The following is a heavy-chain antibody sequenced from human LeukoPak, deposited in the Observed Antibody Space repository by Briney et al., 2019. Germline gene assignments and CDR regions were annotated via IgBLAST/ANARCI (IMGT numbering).Heavy chain of an antibody. J-gene: IGHJ4*02. CDR2: IKKDGSEK. Sequence: PGGSLRLSCATSGFSFSSFWMSWVRQAPGKGLEWVANIKKDGSEKYYVDSVKGRFTISRDNAKNSLYLQMNSLRDEDTALYYCARVVYGSGTHYDYWGQGTLVTVSS. D-gene: IGHD3-10*01. V-gene: IGHV3-7*01. CDR3: ARVVYGSGTHYDY. CDR1: GFSFSSFW.